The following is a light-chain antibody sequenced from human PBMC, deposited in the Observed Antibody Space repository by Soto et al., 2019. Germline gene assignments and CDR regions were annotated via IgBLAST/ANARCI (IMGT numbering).Light chain of an antibody. Sequence: EIVLTQSPGTLSLSPGERATLSCRASQSVSSSYLAWYQQKPGQAPRLLIYGASSRAYGIPDRFSGSRSGTDFTLPISRLEPEDFAVYYCQQYDSSLGLTFGGGTKVEIK. CDR3: QQYDSSLGLT. CDR2: GAS. CDR1: QSVSSSY. J-gene: IGKJ4*01. V-gene: IGKV3-20*01.